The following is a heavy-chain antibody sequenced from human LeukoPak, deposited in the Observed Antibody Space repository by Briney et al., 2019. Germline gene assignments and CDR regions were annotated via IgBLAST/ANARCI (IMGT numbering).Heavy chain of an antibody. J-gene: IGHJ4*02. CDR1: GFTFSSYA. V-gene: IGHV3-48*03. CDR3: ARDRTLGY. Sequence: GGSPRLSCAVSGFTFSSYAMNWVRQAPGKGLEWVSYISSGGSTMYYADSVKGRFTISRDNAKNSLYLQMNSLRAEDTAVYYCARDRTLGYWGQGTLVTVSS. CDR2: ISSGGSTM.